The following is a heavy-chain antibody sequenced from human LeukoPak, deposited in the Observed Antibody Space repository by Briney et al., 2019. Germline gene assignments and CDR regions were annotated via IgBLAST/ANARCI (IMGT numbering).Heavy chain of an antibody. D-gene: IGHD3-3*01. V-gene: IGHV4-59*01. Sequence: SETLSLTCTVSGGSISSYYWSWIRQPPGKGLEWIGYIYYSGSTNYNPSLKSRVTISVDTSKNQFSLKLSSVTAADTAVYYCARRSYYDFWSGYLKEDYYYMDVWGKGTTVTVSS. CDR2: IYYSGST. CDR3: ARRSYYDFWSGYLKEDYYYMDV. CDR1: GGSISSYY. J-gene: IGHJ6*03.